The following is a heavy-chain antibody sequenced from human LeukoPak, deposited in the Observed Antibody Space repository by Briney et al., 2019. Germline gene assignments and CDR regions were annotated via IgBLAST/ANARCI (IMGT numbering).Heavy chain of an antibody. CDR1: GGSFSGYY. CDR3: ARGYGDYAY. D-gene: IGHD4-17*01. Sequence: PSETLSLTCAVYGGSFSGYYWSWIRQPPGKGLEWIGEINHSRSTNYNPSRKSRVTISVDTSKNQFALKLSSVTAADTAVYYCARGYGDYAYWGQGTLVTVST. J-gene: IGHJ4*02. CDR2: INHSRST. V-gene: IGHV4-34*01.